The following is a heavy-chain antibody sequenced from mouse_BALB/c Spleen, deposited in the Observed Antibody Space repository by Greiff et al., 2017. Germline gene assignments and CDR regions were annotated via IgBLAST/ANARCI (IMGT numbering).Heavy chain of an antibody. D-gene: IGHD2-14*01. CDR2: IWSGGST. V-gene: IGHV2-9*02. Sequence: QVQLKESGPGLVAPSQSLSITCTVSGFSLTSYGVPWVRQPPGKGLEWLGVIWSGGSTNYYSALMSRRSISKDNSKSQVFLNMNSLQTDDTAMDYCARYDGYYDAMGCWGQGTSVTVSS. J-gene: IGHJ4*01. CDR3: ARYDGYYDAMGC. CDR1: GFSLTSYG.